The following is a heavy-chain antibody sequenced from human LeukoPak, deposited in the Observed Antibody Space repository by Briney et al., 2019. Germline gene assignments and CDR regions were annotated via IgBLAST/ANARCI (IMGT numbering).Heavy chain of an antibody. CDR1: GGSISSSSYY. CDR2: IYYSGST. V-gene: IGHV4-39*01. D-gene: IGHD2-8*01. Sequence: SETLSLTCTVSGGSISSSSYYWGWIRQPPGKGLEWIGSIYYSGSTYYNPSLKSRVTISVDTSKNQFSLKLSSVIAADTAVYYCARLHSYDYHYYYMDVWGKGTTVTVSS. CDR3: ARLHSYDYHYYYMDV. J-gene: IGHJ6*03.